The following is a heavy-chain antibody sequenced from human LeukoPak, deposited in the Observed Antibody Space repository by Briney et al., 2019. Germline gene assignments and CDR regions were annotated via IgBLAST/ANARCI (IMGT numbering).Heavy chain of an antibody. Sequence: SETLSLTCAVSGYSISSGYYWGWIRPPPGKGVEWIGNIYHSGSTYYNPSLKSRVTISVDTSKSQFSLKLSSVTAADTAVYYCARQYYDFWSGSYYYYMDVWGKGTTVTVSS. V-gene: IGHV4-38-2*01. CDR1: GYSISSGYY. D-gene: IGHD3-3*01. J-gene: IGHJ6*03. CDR3: ARQYYDFWSGSYYYYMDV. CDR2: IYHSGST.